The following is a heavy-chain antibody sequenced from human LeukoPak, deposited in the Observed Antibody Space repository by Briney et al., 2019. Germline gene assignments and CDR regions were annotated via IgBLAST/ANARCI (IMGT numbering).Heavy chain of an antibody. Sequence: TGGSLRLSCAASGFTFSSYAMHWVRQAPGKGLEWVAFIRYDGTNQDYTDSVKGRFTISRDNSGNTLYLQMNSLRTEDTAVYYCAKRPGEDYFDHWGQGTLVTVSS. D-gene: IGHD1-14*01. CDR2: IRYDGTNQ. CDR3: AKRPGEDYFDH. V-gene: IGHV3-30*02. J-gene: IGHJ4*02. CDR1: GFTFSSYA.